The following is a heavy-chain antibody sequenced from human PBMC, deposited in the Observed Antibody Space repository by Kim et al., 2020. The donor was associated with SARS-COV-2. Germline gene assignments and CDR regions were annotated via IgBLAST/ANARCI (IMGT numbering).Heavy chain of an antibody. J-gene: IGHJ4*02. CDR3: AKEFIFRSNPRGGFDY. D-gene: IGHD3-3*02. Sequence: DSVKGRFAISRDNTKNSLYLQMNSLRAEDTALYYCAKEFIFRSNPRGGFDYWGQGTLVTVSS. V-gene: IGHV3-9*01.